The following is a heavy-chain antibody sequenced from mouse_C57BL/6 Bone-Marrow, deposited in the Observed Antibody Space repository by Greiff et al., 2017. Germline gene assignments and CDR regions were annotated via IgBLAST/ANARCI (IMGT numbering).Heavy chain of an antibody. V-gene: IGHV1-19*01. CDR2: INPYNGGT. D-gene: IGHD2-1*01. CDR1: GYTFTDYY. Sequence: VQLQQSGPVLVKPGASVKMSCKASGYTFTDYYMNWVKQSHGKSLEWIGVINPYNGGTSYNQKFKGKATLTVDKSSSTAYIELNSLTSEDSAVYYCARSYGNYDFDYWGQGTTLTVSS. CDR3: ARSYGNYDFDY. J-gene: IGHJ2*01.